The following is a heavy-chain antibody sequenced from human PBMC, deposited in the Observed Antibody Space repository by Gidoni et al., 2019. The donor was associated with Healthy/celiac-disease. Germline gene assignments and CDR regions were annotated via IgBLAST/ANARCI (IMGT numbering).Heavy chain of an antibody. J-gene: IGHJ4*02. Sequence: QVQLVQSGAEVKKPGSSVKVSCKASGGPFSSYAISWVRQAPGQGLEWMGGIIPIFGTANYAQKFQGRVTITADESTSTAYMELSSLRSEDTAVYYCARDPSPRRELREYYFDYWGQGTLVTVSS. CDR1: GGPFSSYA. CDR2: IIPIFGTA. V-gene: IGHV1-69*01. CDR3: ARDPSPRRELREYYFDY. D-gene: IGHD1-26*01.